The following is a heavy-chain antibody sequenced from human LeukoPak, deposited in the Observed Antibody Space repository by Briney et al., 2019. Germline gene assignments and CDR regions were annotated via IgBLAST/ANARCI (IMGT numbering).Heavy chain of an antibody. CDR1: GGSISSYY. CDR3: ARETGSGPAVDY. D-gene: IGHD1-26*01. CDR2: IYYSGST. J-gene: IGHJ4*02. Sequence: SETLSLTCTVSGGSISSYYWSWIRQPPGKGLEWIGYIYYSGSTNYNPSLKSRVTISVDTSKNQFSLKLSSVTAADTAVYYCARETGSGPAVDYWGQGTLVTVSS. V-gene: IGHV4-59*01.